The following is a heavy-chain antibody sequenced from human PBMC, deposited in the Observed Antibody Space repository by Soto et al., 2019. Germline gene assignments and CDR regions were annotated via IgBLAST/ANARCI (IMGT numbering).Heavy chain of an antibody. CDR1: GFTFSSYG. CDR3: AKGDDSSGYSPYYYYYGMDV. D-gene: IGHD3-22*01. J-gene: IGHJ6*02. V-gene: IGHV3-30*18. Sequence: ESGGGVVQPGRSLRLSCAASGFTFSSYGMHWVRQAPGKGLEWVAVISYDGSNKYYADSVKGRFTISRDNSKNTLYLQMNSLRAEDTAVYYCAKGDDSSGYSPYYYYYGMDVWGQGTTVTVSS. CDR2: ISYDGSNK.